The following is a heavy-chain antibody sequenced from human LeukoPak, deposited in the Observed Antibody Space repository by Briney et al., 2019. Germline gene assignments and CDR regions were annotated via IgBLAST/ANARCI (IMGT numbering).Heavy chain of an antibody. J-gene: IGHJ6*02. CDR3: AREAYGSGRRLGLDV. V-gene: IGHV1-46*01. Sequence: ASVKVSCKASGYPFINYYIHWVRQAPGQGLEWMGIIIPSGGSTTYAQKFQGRVTITRDTSTSTVDMDLSSLRSDDTAVYYCAREAYGSGRRLGLDVWGQGITVTVSS. CDR2: IIPSGGST. D-gene: IGHD3-10*01. CDR1: GYPFINYY.